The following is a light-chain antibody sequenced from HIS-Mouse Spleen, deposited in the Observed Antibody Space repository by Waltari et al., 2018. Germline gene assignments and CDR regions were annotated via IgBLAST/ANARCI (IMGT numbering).Light chain of an antibody. Sequence: QSALTQPASVSGSPGQSITIPCTGTSSDVGTYKLVSWYQRHPGKAPKLMIYEGSKRPSGVSNRFSGSKSGNTASLTISGLQAEDEADYYCCSYAGSSTFVVFGGGTKLTVL. J-gene: IGLJ2*01. CDR1: SSDVGTYKL. CDR3: CSYAGSSTFVV. V-gene: IGLV2-23*01. CDR2: EGS.